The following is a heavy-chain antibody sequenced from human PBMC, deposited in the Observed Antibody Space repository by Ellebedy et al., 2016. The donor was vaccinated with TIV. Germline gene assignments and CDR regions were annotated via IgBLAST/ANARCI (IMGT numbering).Heavy chain of an antibody. CDR1: GFNFGGHA. Sequence: GESLKISCAASGFNFGGHAMKWVRQAPGKGLEWVSSIGSSAYTTHYADSVKGRFTISRDNSRNTLYLQMNSLRVEDTAVYYCVGRPQSSGWYGPFDYWGQGTLVTVSS. D-gene: IGHD6-19*01. CDR2: IGSSAYTT. CDR3: VGRPQSSGWYGPFDY. J-gene: IGHJ4*02. V-gene: IGHV3-23*01.